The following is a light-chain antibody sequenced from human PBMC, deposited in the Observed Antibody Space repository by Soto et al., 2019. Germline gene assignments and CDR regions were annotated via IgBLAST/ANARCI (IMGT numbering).Light chain of an antibody. CDR2: LAS. CDR3: QQYGSSPRT. J-gene: IGKJ1*01. CDR1: QSVSSNS. V-gene: IGKV3-20*01. Sequence: EIVLTQSPGTLSLSPGDRATLSCRASQSVSSNSLAWYQQKPGQAPRLLIYLASIRATGIPDRFSGSGSGKDFTLTLNRLEAEDFAVDYCQQYGSSPRTFGQGTKVEVK.